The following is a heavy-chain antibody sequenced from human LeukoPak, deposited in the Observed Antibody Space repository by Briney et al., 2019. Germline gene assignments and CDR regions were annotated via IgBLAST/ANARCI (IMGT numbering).Heavy chain of an antibody. J-gene: IGHJ4*02. CDR3: AKAPVTTCRGAFCYPFYY. D-gene: IGHD2-15*01. V-gene: IGHV3-30*02. CDR1: GFTFSNYD. CDR2: IRYDGSNK. Sequence: PGGSLRLSCAASGFTFSNYDMHWVRQAPGKGLEWVAFIRYDGSNKFYTDSVKGRFTISRDNSKNTLYLQMNRLRPEDAAVYYCAKAPVTTCRGAFCYPFYYWGLGTLVTVSS.